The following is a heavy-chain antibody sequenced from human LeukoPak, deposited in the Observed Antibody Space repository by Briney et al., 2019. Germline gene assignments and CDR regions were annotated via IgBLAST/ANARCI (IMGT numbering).Heavy chain of an antibody. D-gene: IGHD1-14*01. J-gene: IGHJ6*02. CDR3: AREHRSLTLYYYYGMDV. V-gene: IGHV3-30-3*01. CDR2: ISYDGSNK. Sequence: GGSLRLSCAASGFTFSSYWMSWVRQAPGKGLEWVAVISYDGSNKYYADSVKGRFTISRDNSKNTLYLQMNSLRAEDTAVYYCAREHRSLTLYYYYGMDVWGQGTTVTVSS. CDR1: GFTFSSYW.